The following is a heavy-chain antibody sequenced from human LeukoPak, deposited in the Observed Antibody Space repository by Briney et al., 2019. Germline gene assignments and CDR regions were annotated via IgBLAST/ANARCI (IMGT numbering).Heavy chain of an antibody. Sequence: GGSLRLSCAASGLTFSSYWMHCVRQAPGKGLVWVSRINSDGSSTSYADSVKGRFTISRDNAKNTLYLQMNSLIAEDTAVYFCTRAGYSSGFDSWGQGTLVTVSS. V-gene: IGHV3-74*01. CDR1: GLTFSSYW. D-gene: IGHD6-19*01. CDR2: INSDGSST. J-gene: IGHJ5*01. CDR3: TRAGYSSGFDS.